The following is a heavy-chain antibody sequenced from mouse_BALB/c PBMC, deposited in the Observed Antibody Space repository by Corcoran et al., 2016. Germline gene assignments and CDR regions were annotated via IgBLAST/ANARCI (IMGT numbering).Heavy chain of an antibody. Sequence: EVQLQQSGAELVKPGASVKLSCTASGFNIKDTYMHWVKQRPEQGLEWIGRIDPANGNTKYDPKFQGKATITADTSSNTAYLQLSSLTSEDTAVYYCASSYYGSSYGFAYCGQCTLVTVSA. V-gene: IGHV14-3*02. J-gene: IGHJ3*01. CDR2: IDPANGNT. CDR3: ASSYYGSSYGFAY. CDR1: GFNIKDTY. D-gene: IGHD1-1*01.